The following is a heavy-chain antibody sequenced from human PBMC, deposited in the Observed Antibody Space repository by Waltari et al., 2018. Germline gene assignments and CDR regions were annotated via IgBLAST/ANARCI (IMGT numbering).Heavy chain of an antibody. CDR3: ARGAAYGAGSYTYYY. V-gene: IGHV4-59*01. CDR2: IYYSVST. D-gene: IGHD3-10*01. Sequence: NWIRQPPGKGLELIGYIYYSVSTDYNPTLKRRVTISVDTSKNQFSLKLSSVTAADTAVYYCARGAAYGAGSYTYYYWGQGTLVTVSS. J-gene: IGHJ4*02.